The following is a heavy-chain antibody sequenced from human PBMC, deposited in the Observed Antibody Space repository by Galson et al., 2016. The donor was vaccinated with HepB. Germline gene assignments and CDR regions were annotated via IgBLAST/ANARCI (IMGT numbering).Heavy chain of an antibody. D-gene: IGHD6-19*01. CDR3: AHSPTAVSDNFDAFDI. CDR2: VYWDDYK. CDR1: GFSLRTIGEG. J-gene: IGHJ3*02. Sequence: PALVKPTQTLTLTCTFSGFSLRTIGEGVGWIRQPPGKALEWLALVYWDDYKRYSPSLMSRLTITKDTSKNQVVLTMASTDPVDTGTYYCAHSPTAVSDNFDAFDIWGQGTMVTVSS. V-gene: IGHV2-5*02.